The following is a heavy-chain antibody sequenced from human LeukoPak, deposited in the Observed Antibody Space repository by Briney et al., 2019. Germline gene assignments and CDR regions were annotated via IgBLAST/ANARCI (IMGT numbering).Heavy chain of an antibody. D-gene: IGHD3-22*01. CDR2: IGYDGSNK. J-gene: IGHJ4*02. CDR3: AKDLYYDSSGYSLDY. Sequence: PGGSLRLSCAASGFSFSSYGIHWVRQAPGKGLEWVAVIGYDGSNKYYADSVKGRFTISRDNSKNTLYLQMNSLRAEDTAVYYCAKDLYYDSSGYSLDYWGQGTLVTVSS. CDR1: GFSFSSYG. V-gene: IGHV3-30*18.